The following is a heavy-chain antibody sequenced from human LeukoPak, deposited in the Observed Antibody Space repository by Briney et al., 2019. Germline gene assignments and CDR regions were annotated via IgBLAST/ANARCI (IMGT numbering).Heavy chain of an antibody. CDR3: VKMDIVATIPQDY. V-gene: IGHV3-64D*06. CDR1: GFTFSSYA. Sequence: GGSLRLSCSASGFTFSSYAMHWVRQAPGKGLEYVSAISSNGGSTYYADSVKGRFTISRDNSKNTLYLQMSSLRAEDTAVYYRVKMDIVATIPQDYWGQGTLVTVSS. CDR2: ISSNGGST. D-gene: IGHD5-12*01. J-gene: IGHJ4*02.